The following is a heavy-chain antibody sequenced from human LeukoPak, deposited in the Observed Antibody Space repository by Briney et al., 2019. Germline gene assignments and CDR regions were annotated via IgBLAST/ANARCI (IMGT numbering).Heavy chain of an antibody. Sequence: GRSLILSCAASGFTFRSYGMHWVRQAPGKGLEWVAVISYDGSKKYYADSVKGRFTISRDNSKNTLYLQMNSLRGEDTAVYYCAKIVGSGDYWGQGTLVTVSS. J-gene: IGHJ4*02. D-gene: IGHD1-26*01. V-gene: IGHV3-30*18. CDR3: AKIVGSGDY. CDR1: GFTFRSYG. CDR2: ISYDGSKK.